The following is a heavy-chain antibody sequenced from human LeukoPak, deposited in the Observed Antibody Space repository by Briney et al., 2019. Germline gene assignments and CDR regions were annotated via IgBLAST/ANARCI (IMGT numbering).Heavy chain of an antibody. CDR3: ARDAPGNTALDY. J-gene: IGHJ4*02. CDR1: GFTFVSYW. V-gene: IGHV3-74*01. CDR2: INGYGSST. Sequence: GGSLRLSCAASGFTFVSYWMHWVRQAPGKGLVWVSRINGYGSSTDFADSVKGRFTISRDNAKNTLYLQMNSLRAEDTAVYYYARDAPGNTALDYWGQGTLVTVSS. D-gene: IGHD5-18*01.